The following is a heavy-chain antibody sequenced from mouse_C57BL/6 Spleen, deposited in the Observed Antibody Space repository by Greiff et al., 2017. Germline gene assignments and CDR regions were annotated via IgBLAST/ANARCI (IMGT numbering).Heavy chain of an antibody. V-gene: IGHV2-9-1*01. D-gene: IGHD1-1*01. Sequence: VKLVESGPGLVAPSQSLSITCTVSGFSLTSYAISWVRQPPGKGLEWLGVIWTGGGTNYNSALKSRLSISKDNSKSQVFLKMNSLQTDDTARYYCARKEGITTVVAPWAMDYWGQGTSVTVSS. J-gene: IGHJ4*01. CDR3: ARKEGITTVVAPWAMDY. CDR2: IWTGGGT. CDR1: GFSLTSYA.